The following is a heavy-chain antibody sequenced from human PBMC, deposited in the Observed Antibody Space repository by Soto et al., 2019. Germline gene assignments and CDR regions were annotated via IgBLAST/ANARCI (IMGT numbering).Heavy chain of an antibody. CDR2: IHSRGTT. V-gene: IGHV4-4*07. D-gene: IGHD1-7*01. J-gene: IGHJ4*02. Sequence: SETLSLTCTVSSGSINSFYWAWMRQPAGKGLEWIGRIHSRGTTNYNPSLSSRVTMSVDPSKNQCSLRLTSVTAADTAVYYCARDRIIGTSYSDYWGQGILVTVSS. CDR1: SGSINSFY. CDR3: ARDRIIGTSYSDY.